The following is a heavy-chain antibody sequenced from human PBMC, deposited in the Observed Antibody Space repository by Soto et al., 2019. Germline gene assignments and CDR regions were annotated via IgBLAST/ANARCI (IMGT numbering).Heavy chain of an antibody. J-gene: IGHJ4*02. CDR1: GFTFSSYA. CDR3: ARRIGLEHGIDY. D-gene: IGHD1-1*01. CDR2: ISYDGSNK. V-gene: IGHV3-30-3*01. Sequence: QVQLVESGGGVVQPGRSLRLSCAASGFTFSSYAMHWVRQAPGKGLEWVAVISYDGSNKYYADSVKGRLTISRDNSKNTLYLQMNSLRAEDTAVYYCARRIGLEHGIDYWGQGTLVTVSS.